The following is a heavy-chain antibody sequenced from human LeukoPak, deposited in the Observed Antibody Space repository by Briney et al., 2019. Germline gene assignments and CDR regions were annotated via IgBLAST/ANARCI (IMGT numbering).Heavy chain of an antibody. J-gene: IGHJ6*03. CDR3: ARDSQPLGYYYYYMDV. V-gene: IGHV1-2*02. D-gene: IGHD6-13*01. CDR2: INPNSGGT. CDR1: GYTFTGYY. Sequence: ASVKVSCKASGYTFTGYYMHWVRQAPGQGLEWMGWINPNSGGTNYAQKFQGRVTMTRDTSISTAYMELSRLRSDDTAVYYCARDSQPLGYYYYYMDVWGKGTTVTVSS.